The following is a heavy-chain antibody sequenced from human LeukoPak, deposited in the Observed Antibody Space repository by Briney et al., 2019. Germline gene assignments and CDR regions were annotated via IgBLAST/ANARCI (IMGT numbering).Heavy chain of an antibody. V-gene: IGHV3-74*01. Sequence: GGSLRLSCAASGFTFRSYWMHWVRQAPGKGLVWVSHIHSDGSSTSYADSVQGRFTISRDNAKNTLYPQMNSLRAEDTAVYYCARHNYGYDYWGQGTLVAVSS. J-gene: IGHJ4*02. CDR1: GFTFRSYW. D-gene: IGHD3-10*01. CDR3: ARHNYGYDY. CDR2: IHSDGSST.